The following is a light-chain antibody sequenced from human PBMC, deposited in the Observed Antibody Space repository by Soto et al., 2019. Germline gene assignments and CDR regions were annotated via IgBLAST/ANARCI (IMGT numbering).Light chain of an antibody. CDR2: DNN. V-gene: IGLV1-51*01. CDR1: SSNIGSNY. CDR3: GTWDSSLSAGV. J-gene: IGLJ3*02. Sequence: QSVLTQPPSVSAAPGQKVTISCSGSSSNIGSNYVSWYQQLPGTAPKLLIRDNNKRPSGIPDRFSGSKSGTSATLGITGLQTGDEADYYCGTWDSSLSAGVFGGGTKVTVL.